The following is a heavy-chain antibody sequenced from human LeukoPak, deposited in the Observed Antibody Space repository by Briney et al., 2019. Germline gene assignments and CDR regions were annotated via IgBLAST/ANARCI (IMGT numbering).Heavy chain of an antibody. CDR1: GFTFTSYA. CDR2: INHSGST. D-gene: IGHD3-3*01. V-gene: IGHV4-34*01. Sequence: GSLRLSCAASGFTFTSYAMHWVRQPPGKGLEWIGEINHSGSTDYNPSLKSRVTISVDTSKNQFSLKLSSVTAADTAVYYCARETYYDFWSGYYTFWFDPWGQGTLVTVSS. J-gene: IGHJ5*02. CDR3: ARETYYDFWSGYYTFWFDP.